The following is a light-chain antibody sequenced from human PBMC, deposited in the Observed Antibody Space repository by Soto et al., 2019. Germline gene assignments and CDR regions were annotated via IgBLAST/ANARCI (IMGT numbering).Light chain of an antibody. CDR3: ATWDASLSGNVV. CDR1: SSNIGGNY. Sequence: QSVLTQPPSASGTPGQRVTIPCSGSSSNIGGNYVFWYQHLPGTAPKLLIYRNNQRPSGVPDRFSGSTSGTSASLAISGLRSEDEADYYCATWDASLSGNVVFGGGTQLTVL. CDR2: RNN. J-gene: IGLJ7*01. V-gene: IGLV1-47*01.